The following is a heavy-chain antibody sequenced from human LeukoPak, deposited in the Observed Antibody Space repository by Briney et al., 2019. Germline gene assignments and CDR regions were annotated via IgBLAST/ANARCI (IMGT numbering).Heavy chain of an antibody. J-gene: IGHJ4*02. Sequence: GGSLRLSCAASGFTFSSYAMSGVRQAPGKGLEWVSAISGSDSSTHYADSVKGRFTISRDNSKNTLYLQMNSLRAEDTAVYYCARSVAGHEGPFDYWGQGTLVTVSS. CDR1: GFTFSSYA. CDR2: ISGSDSST. D-gene: IGHD6-19*01. V-gene: IGHV3-23*01. CDR3: ARSVAGHEGPFDY.